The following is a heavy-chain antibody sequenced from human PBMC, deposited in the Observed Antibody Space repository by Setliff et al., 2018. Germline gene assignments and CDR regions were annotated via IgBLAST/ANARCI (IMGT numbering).Heavy chain of an antibody. Sequence: SETLSLTCTVSGGSISSGSYYWSWIRQPAGKGLEWIGHIYTSGSTNYNPPLKSRVTISADTSKNQFSLKLSSVTAADTAVYYCARYSAAIRYYFDYWGQGTLVTVSS. V-gene: IGHV4-61*09. CDR3: ARYSAAIRYYFDY. CDR2: IYTSGST. D-gene: IGHD6-13*01. J-gene: IGHJ4*02. CDR1: GGSISSGSYY.